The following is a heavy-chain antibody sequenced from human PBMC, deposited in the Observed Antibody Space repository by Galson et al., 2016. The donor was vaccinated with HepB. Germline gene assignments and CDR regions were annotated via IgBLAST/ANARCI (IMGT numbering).Heavy chain of an antibody. V-gene: IGHV1-69*13. Sequence: SVKVSCKASGGTFSGNAIIWVRQAPGQGLEWVGGIIPLFGTATYPQKFQGRATITADESTSTAYMALSSLRSQDTAVYYCATASQRLDIHFDYWGQGTLVTVSS. CDR2: IIPLFGTA. CDR3: ATASQRLDIHFDY. D-gene: IGHD6-25*01. J-gene: IGHJ4*02. CDR1: GGTFSGNA.